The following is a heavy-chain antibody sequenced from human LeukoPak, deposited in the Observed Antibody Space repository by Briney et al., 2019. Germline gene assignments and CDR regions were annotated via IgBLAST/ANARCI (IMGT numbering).Heavy chain of an antibody. D-gene: IGHD6-13*01. V-gene: IGHV3-9*01. CDR1: GFSFVDYA. CDR3: AKDWYSSSLLAFDI. CDR2: ISWNSGSI. J-gene: IGHJ3*02. Sequence: PGGSLRLSCAASGFSFVDYAMHWVRQAPGKGLEWVSGISWNSGSIGYADSVKGRFTISRDNAKNSLYLQMNSLRAEDTALYYCAKDWYSSSLLAFDIWGQGTMVTVSS.